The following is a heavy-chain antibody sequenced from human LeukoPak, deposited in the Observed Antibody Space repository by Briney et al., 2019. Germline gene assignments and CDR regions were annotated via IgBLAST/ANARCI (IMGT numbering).Heavy chain of an antibody. J-gene: IGHJ4*02. CDR3: ARSGKWEPYDY. D-gene: IGHD1-26*01. Sequence: GESLRLSCAASGFTFSSYWMSWVRQAPGKGLEWVANIKQDGSEKYYVDSVKGRFTISRDNAKNSLFLQMNSLRAEDTAVYYCARSGKWEPYDYWGQGTLVTVSS. CDR1: GFTFSSYW. V-gene: IGHV3-7*01. CDR2: IKQDGSEK.